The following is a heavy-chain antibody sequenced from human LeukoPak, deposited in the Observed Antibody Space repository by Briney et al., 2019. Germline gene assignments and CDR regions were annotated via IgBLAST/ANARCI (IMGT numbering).Heavy chain of an antibody. CDR3: AKDPGADSSGWFGYFDY. CDR2: ISYDGSNK. V-gene: IGHV3-30*18. Sequence: GGSLRLSCAASGFTFGSYGMHWVRQAPGKGLEWVAVISYDGSNKYYADSVKGRFTISRDNSKNTLYLQMNSLRAEDTAVYYCAKDPGADSSGWFGYFDYWGQGTLVTVSS. CDR1: GFTFGSYG. D-gene: IGHD6-19*01. J-gene: IGHJ4*02.